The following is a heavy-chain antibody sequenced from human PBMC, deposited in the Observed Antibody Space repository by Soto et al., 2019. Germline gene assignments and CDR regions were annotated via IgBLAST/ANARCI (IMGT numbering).Heavy chain of an antibody. J-gene: IGHJ4*02. V-gene: IGHV3-30*18. D-gene: IGHD6-19*01. CDR1: GFTFSSYD. CDR2: ISYDGSNK. CDR3: AKEGLAVAGGDY. Sequence: QVQLVESGGGVVQPGRSLRLSCAASGFTFSSYDMHWVRQAPGKGLEWVAIISYDGSNKYYADSVKGRFTISRDNSKNRLYLRMNSLRAEDTAVYYCAKEGLAVAGGDYWGQGTLVTVSS.